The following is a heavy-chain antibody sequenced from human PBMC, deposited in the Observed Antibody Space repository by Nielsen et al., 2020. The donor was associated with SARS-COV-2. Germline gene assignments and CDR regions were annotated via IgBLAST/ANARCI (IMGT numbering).Heavy chain of an antibody. CDR3: AREDRTNWYGVDY. V-gene: IGHV3-30*04. Sequence: GGSLRLSRAASGCTFSTHAMHWVRQAPGKGLEWVTVISFDGLYKQYTDSVKGRFSISRDNSKNTVSLQMYSLRTEDTAVYYCAREDRTNWYGVDYWGQGTLVTVSS. D-gene: IGHD6-13*01. J-gene: IGHJ4*02. CDR1: GCTFSTHA. CDR2: ISFDGLYK.